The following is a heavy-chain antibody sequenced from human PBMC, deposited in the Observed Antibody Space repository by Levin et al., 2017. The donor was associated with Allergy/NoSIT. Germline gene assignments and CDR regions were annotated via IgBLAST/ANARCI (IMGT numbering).Heavy chain of an antibody. Sequence: SCAASGFTFSSYAMTWVRQAPGKGLEWVSGISVSDGSTYYADSVKGRFIISRDNSKNTLNLQMNSLRAEDTAVYYCSKDRCSTNRCYTYSDYWGQGVLVTVSS. J-gene: IGHJ4*02. CDR2: ISVSDGST. D-gene: IGHD2-2*02. V-gene: IGHV3-23*01. CDR1: GFTFSSYA. CDR3: SKDRCSTNRCYTYSDY.